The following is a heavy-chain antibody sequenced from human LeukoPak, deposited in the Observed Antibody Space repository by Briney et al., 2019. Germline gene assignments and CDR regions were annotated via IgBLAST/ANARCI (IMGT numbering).Heavy chain of an antibody. J-gene: IGHJ6*03. Sequence: SQTLSLTCTVSGGSISSDNYYWTWIRQPAGKGLEWIGHIYTSGTTNYNPSLKSRVTISLDTSKNQFSLKLSSVTAADTAVYYCARDDYGDYGDAGYYYYMDVWGKGTTVTISS. CDR3: ARDDYGDYGDAGYYYYMDV. D-gene: IGHD4-17*01. CDR1: GGSISSDNYY. V-gene: IGHV4-61*09. CDR2: IYTSGTT.